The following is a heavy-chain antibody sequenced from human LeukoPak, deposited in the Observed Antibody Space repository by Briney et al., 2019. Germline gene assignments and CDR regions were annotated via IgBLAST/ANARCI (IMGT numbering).Heavy chain of an antibody. CDR1: GGSISSYY. V-gene: IGHV4-4*07. CDR2: IYTSGST. Sequence: SETLSLTCTVSGGSISSYYWSWIRQPAGKGLEWIGRIYTSGSTNYNPSLKSRVTMSVDTSKNQFSLKLSSVTAADTAVYYCAREDHHDLWSGYSGGLFDIWGQGTMVTVSS. J-gene: IGHJ3*02. CDR3: AREDHHDLWSGYSGGLFDI. D-gene: IGHD3-3*01.